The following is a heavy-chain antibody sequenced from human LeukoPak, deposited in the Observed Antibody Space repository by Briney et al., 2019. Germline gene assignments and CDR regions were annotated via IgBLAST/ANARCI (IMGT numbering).Heavy chain of an antibody. D-gene: IGHD4-11*01. J-gene: IGHJ4*02. CDR1: GGSISSGGYY. CDR2: IYHSGST. Sequence: SETLSLTCTVSGGSISSGGYYWSWIRQHPGKGLEWIGYIYHSGSTYYNPSLKSRVTISVDRSKNQFSLKLGSVTAADTAVYYCARDGLTNEFDYWGQGTLVTVSS. V-gene: IGHV4-30-2*01. CDR3: ARDGLTNEFDY.